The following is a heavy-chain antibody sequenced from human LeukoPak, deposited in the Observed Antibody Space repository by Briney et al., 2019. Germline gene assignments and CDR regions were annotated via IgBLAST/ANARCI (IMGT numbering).Heavy chain of an antibody. D-gene: IGHD4-17*01. V-gene: IGHV4-39*07. CDR2: IYYSGST. CDR3: ARVPTVTFFDY. Sequence: PSETLSLTCTVSGGSSSSYYWGWIRQPPGKGLEWIGTIYYSGSTYYNPSLKSRVTISVDTSKNQFSLKLSSVTAADTAVYYCARVPTVTFFDYWGQGTLVTVSS. CDR1: GGSSSSYY. J-gene: IGHJ4*02.